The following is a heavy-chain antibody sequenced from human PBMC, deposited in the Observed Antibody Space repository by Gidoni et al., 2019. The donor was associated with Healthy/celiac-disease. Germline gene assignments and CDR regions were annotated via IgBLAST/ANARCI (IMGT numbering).Heavy chain of an antibody. J-gene: IGHJ6*02. CDR3: ARAKPTGYCSSTSCLGTYYYYGMDV. CDR1: GFPFSDYY. D-gene: IGHD2-2*03. CDR2: ISSSGSTI. Sequence: QVQLVESGGGLVKPGGSLRLSCAASGFPFSDYYMSWIRQPPGKGLEWVSYISSSGSTIYYADSVKGRFTISRDNAKNSLYLQMNSLRAEDTAVYYCARAKPTGYCSSTSCLGTYYYYGMDVWGQGTTVTVSS. V-gene: IGHV3-11*01.